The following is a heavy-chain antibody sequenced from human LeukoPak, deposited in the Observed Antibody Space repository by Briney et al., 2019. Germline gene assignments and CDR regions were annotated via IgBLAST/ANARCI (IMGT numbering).Heavy chain of an antibody. CDR3: ARGDTSGATYFDY. J-gene: IGHJ4*02. CDR2: VHSTGAT. D-gene: IGHD1-26*01. CDR1: GGSLSSYY. Sequence: SETLSLTCTVSGGSLSSYYWNWIRQPAGKGLEWIGRVHSTGATHFNPAFASRLTMSEDPSKNQFSLKLRSMTAADTAIYFCARGDTSGATYFDYWGRGTLVTVSS. V-gene: IGHV4-4*07.